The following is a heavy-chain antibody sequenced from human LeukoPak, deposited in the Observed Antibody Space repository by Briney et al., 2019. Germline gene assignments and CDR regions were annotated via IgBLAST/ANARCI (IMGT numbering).Heavy chain of an antibody. CDR1: GYSFTSYW. D-gene: IGHD3-9*01. Sequence: GESLKISCKGSGYSFTSYWIGWVGQMPGKGLEWMGIIYPGDSDTRYSPSFQGQVTISADKSISTAYLQWSSLKASDTAMYYCARPLEGYYDSLTGYYFDAFDIWGQGTMVTVSS. J-gene: IGHJ3*02. V-gene: IGHV5-51*01. CDR2: IYPGDSDT. CDR3: ARPLEGYYDSLTGYYFDAFDI.